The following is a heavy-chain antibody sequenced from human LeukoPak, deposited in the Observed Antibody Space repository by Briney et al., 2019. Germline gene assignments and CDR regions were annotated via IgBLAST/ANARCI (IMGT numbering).Heavy chain of an antibody. Sequence: GGSLRLSCAGSGFTFSSYSMTWVRQAPGKGLEWVSSITRSSIYTYYADSVKGRFTISRDNAKNSLYLQMNSLRAEDTAVYYCARRSAAYSYDSSGYSPVYYFDYWGQGTLVTVSS. CDR2: ITRSSIYT. CDR1: GFTFSSYS. J-gene: IGHJ4*02. D-gene: IGHD3-22*01. CDR3: ARRSAAYSYDSSGYSPVYYFDY. V-gene: IGHV3-21*01.